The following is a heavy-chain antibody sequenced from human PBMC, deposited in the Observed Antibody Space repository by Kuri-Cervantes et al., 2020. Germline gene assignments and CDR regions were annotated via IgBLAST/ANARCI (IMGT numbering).Heavy chain of an antibody. J-gene: IGHJ4*02. CDR3: ARVVSGRYYDSSGYYFAY. D-gene: IGHD3-22*01. CDR2: IYYSGST. Sequence: SETLSLTCTVSGGSISSSSYYWGWIRQPPGKGLEWIGSIYYSGSTYYNPSLKSRVTISVDTSKNQFSLKLSSVTAADTAVYYCARVVSGRYYDSSGYYFAYWGQGTLVTVSS. CDR1: GGSISSSSYY. V-gene: IGHV4-39*07.